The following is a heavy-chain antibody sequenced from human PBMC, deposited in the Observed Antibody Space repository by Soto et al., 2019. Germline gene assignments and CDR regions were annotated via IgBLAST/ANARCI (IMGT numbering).Heavy chain of an antibody. Sequence: GGSLRLSCTASGFTFGDYAMSWFRQAPGKGLEWVGFIRSKAYGGTTEYAASVKGRFTISRDDSKSIAYLQMNSLKTEDTAVYYCTRDLGFTDYDPFSHRSTSVDYWGQGTLVTVSS. V-gene: IGHV3-49*03. J-gene: IGHJ4*02. CDR3: TRDLGFTDYDPFSHRSTSVDY. CDR2: IRSKAYGGTT. CDR1: GFTFGDYA. D-gene: IGHD2-2*01.